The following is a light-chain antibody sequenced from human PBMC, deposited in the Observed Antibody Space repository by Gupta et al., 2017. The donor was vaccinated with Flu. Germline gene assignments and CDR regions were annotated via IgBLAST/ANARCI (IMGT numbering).Light chain of an antibody. V-gene: IGKV3-11*01. CDR3: QQRSNWPLVT. CDR1: QSVSSY. CDR2: DAS. Sequence: ELVLTQSPATLSLSPGERATLSCRASQSVSSYLAWYQQKPGQAPTLLIYDASNRATGIPARFSGSGSGTDFTLTISSLEPEDFAVYYCQQRSNWPLVTFGQGTRLEIK. J-gene: IGKJ5*01.